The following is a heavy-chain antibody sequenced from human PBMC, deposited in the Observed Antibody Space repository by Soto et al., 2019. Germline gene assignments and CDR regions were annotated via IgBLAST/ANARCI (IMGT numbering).Heavy chain of an antibody. V-gene: IGHV1-69*06. Sequence: ASVKVSCKASGGSLSTNPNSWVRQAPGQGLEWMGGTGSGTGPGNHAQKFQGRLTVTADKSTSTVYMELTNLSSEDTAVYYCARRHSGGFFRFFDSWGQGTLVTVSS. CDR3: ARRHSGGFFRFFDS. J-gene: IGHJ4*02. D-gene: IGHD2-15*01. CDR1: GGSLSTNP. CDR2: TGSGTGPG.